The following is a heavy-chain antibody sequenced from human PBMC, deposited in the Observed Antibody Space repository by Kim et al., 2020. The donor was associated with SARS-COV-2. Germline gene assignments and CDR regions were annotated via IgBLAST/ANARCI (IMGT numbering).Heavy chain of an antibody. V-gene: IGHV4-59*09. D-gene: IGHD3-22*01. J-gene: IGHJ4*02. Sequence: NPSLKSRVTISVDTSKNQFSLKLSSVTAADTAVYYCARGYDSSGYYGLDYWGQGTLVTVSS. CDR3: ARGYDSSGYYGLDY.